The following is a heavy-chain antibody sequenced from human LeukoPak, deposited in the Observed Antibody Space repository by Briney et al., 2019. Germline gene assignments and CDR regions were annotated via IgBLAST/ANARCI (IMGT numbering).Heavy chain of an antibody. J-gene: IGHJ4*02. CDR2: FDPEDGET. D-gene: IGHD2-8*02. V-gene: IGHV1-24*01. Sequence: ASVKVSCKVSGYTLTELSMHWVRQAPGKGLEWMGGFDPEDGETIYAQKFQGRVTMTEDTSTDTAYMELSSLRSEDTAVYYCATENTMLVVMDHYFDYWGQGTLVTVSS. CDR1: GYTLTELS. CDR3: ATENTMLVVMDHYFDY.